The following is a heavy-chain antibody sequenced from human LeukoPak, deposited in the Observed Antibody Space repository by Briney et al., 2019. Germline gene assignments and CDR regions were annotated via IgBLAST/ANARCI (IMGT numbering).Heavy chain of an antibody. D-gene: IGHD1-26*01. Sequence: SETLSLTCTVSGDSINSYYWSWIRQPPGKGLEWIGYIYYSGSTNYNPSLKSRVTLSVDTSKNQFSLKLSSVTAADTAVYYCASYWAGATSFDYWGQGTLVTVSS. CDR2: IYYSGST. V-gene: IGHV4-59*08. CDR3: ASYWAGATSFDY. CDR1: GDSINSYY. J-gene: IGHJ4*02.